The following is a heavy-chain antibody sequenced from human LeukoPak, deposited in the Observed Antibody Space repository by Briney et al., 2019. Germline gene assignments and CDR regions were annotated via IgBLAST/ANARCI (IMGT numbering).Heavy chain of an antibody. Sequence: GGSLRLSCAASGFTFSSYWMHWVRQAPGKGLVWVSRINSDGSSTSYADSVKGRFTISRDNSKNTLYLQINSLRAEDTAVYYCAQGNGDYRNPWGQGTLVTVSS. CDR3: AQGNGDYRNP. D-gene: IGHD4-17*01. J-gene: IGHJ5*02. CDR2: INSDGSST. V-gene: IGHV3-74*01. CDR1: GFTFSSYW.